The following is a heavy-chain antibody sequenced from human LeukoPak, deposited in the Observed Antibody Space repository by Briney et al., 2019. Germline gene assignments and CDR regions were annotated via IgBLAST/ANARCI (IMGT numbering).Heavy chain of an antibody. D-gene: IGHD2-21*01. CDR2: ISAYNGNT. Sequence: ASVKVSCKVSGYTLTELSMHWVRQAPGQGLEWMGWISAYNGNTNYAQKLQGRVTMTTDTSTSTAYMELRSLRSDDTAVYYCATAVSVAYLDYWGQGTLVTVSS. CDR3: ATAVSVAYLDY. J-gene: IGHJ4*02. CDR1: GYTLTELS. V-gene: IGHV1-18*01.